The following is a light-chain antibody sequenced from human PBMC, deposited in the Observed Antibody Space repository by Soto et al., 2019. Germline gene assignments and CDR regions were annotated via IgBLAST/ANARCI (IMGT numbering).Light chain of an antibody. Sequence: SALTQPASVSGSPGQSITISCTGTSSDVGDYNHVSWYQQHPGKAPKLMIYAVSHRPSGLSTRFSGSKSGNTASLTISGLQAEDEADYYCRSYTISSPLGKIGGGTKLTVL. CDR3: RSYTISSPLGK. CDR1: SSDVGDYNH. CDR2: AVS. J-gene: IGLJ2*01. V-gene: IGLV2-14*01.